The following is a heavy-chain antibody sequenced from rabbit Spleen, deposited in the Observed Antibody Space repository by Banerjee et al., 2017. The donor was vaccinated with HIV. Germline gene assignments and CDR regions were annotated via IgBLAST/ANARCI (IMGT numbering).Heavy chain of an antibody. D-gene: IGHD3-1*01. V-gene: IGHV1S45*01. CDR2: INSYTGKP. CDR1: GFSFSDRDV. CDR3: ARDLASVVGWNFSL. J-gene: IGHJ4*01. Sequence: QEQLVESGGGLVQPEGSLTLTCKASGFSFSDRDVMCWVRQAPGKGLQWIACINSYTGKPVYATWAKGRFTISRTSSTTVTLQMTSLTAADTATYFCARDLASVVGWNFSLWGPGTLVTVS.